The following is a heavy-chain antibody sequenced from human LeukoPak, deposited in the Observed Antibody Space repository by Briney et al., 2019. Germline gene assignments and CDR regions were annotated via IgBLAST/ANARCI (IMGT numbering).Heavy chain of an antibody. CDR2: IKSKTDGGTT. D-gene: IGHD3-22*01. CDR3: TTDPEPGTYYYDSSGYPIGY. V-gene: IGHV3-15*01. Sequence: GGSLRLSCAASGFTFSNAWMSWVRQAPGKGLEWVGRIKSKTDGGTTDYAAPVKGRFTISRDDSKNTLYLQMNSLKTEDTAVYYCTTDPEPGTYYYDSSGYPIGYWGQGTLVTVSS. J-gene: IGHJ4*02. CDR1: GFTFSNAW.